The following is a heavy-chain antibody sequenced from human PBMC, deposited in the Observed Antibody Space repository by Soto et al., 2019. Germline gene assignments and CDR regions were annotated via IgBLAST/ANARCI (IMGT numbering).Heavy chain of an antibody. J-gene: IGHJ5*02. Sequence: ASVKVSCKASGYTFTGYYMHWVRQAPGQGLEWMGWINPNSGGTNYAQKFQGRVTMTRDTSISTAYMELSRLRSDDTAVYYCARDVGGVQQQRGGWFDPWGQGTLVTVSS. CDR3: ARDVGGVQQQRGGWFDP. CDR2: INPNSGGT. V-gene: IGHV1-2*02. D-gene: IGHD6-13*01. CDR1: GYTFTGYY.